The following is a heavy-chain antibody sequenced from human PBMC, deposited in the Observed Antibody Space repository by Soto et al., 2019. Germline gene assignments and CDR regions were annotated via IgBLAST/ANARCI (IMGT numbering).Heavy chain of an antibody. Sequence: SVKVSFKASGGTFSSYAISWVRQAPGQGLEWMGGIIPIFGTANYAQKFQGRVTITADESTSTAYVELSSLRSEDTAVYYCARARVGTIFGVVINSSGMDVWGQGTTVTVSS. V-gene: IGHV1-69*13. D-gene: IGHD3-3*01. CDR3: ARARVGTIFGVVINSSGMDV. J-gene: IGHJ6*02. CDR1: GGTFSSYA. CDR2: IIPIFGTA.